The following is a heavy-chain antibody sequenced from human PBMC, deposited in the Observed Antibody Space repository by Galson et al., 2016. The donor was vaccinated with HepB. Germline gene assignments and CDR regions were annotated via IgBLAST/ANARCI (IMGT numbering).Heavy chain of an antibody. CDR2: IHWNDDK. D-gene: IGHD2-15*01. CDR1: GFSLSTTGEA. J-gene: IGHJ4*02. CDR3: AHRRSGYCNTVNCLYFDY. Sequence: PALVKPTQTLTLTCTFSGFSLSTTGEAVGWTRQPPGKALEWLALIHWNDDKRYSPSLKSRLTITKDTSENQVVLTVTNMDPVDTATYFCAHRRSGYCNTVNCLYFDYWGQGTLATVSS. V-gene: IGHV2-5*01.